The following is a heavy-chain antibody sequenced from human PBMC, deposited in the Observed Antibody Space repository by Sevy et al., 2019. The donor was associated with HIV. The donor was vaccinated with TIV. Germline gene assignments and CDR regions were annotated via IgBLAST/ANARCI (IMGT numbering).Heavy chain of an antibody. CDR2: IIPIFGTA. CDR3: AIRDCTGGVCYGPYYYYGMDV. CDR1: GGTFSSYA. V-gene: IGHV1-69*13. J-gene: IGHJ6*02. Sequence: ASVKVSCKASGGTFSSYAISWVRQAPGQGLEWMGGIIPIFGTANYAQKFQGRVTITADESTSTAYMELSSLRSEDTAVYYCAIRDCTGGVCYGPYYYYGMDVWGQGTTVTVSS. D-gene: IGHD2-8*02.